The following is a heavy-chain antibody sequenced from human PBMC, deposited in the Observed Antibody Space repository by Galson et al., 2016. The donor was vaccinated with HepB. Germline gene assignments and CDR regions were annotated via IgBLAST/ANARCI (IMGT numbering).Heavy chain of an antibody. V-gene: IGHV3-49*03. Sequence: SLRLSCATSGFTLGDYAMNWFRQAPGKGLEWVGFVRGEAYGGTIEYAPSVRGRFTILRDDAKSIAYLQMNSLNIEATAVYYFTRAAQPNYYYYYMDVWGKGTTVTVSS. CDR1: GFTLGDYA. CDR2: VRGEAYGGTI. D-gene: IGHD1-14*01. J-gene: IGHJ6*03. CDR3: TRAAQPNYYYYYMDV.